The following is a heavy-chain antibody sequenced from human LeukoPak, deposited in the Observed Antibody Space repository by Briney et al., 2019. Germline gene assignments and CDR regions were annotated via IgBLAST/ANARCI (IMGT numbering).Heavy chain of an antibody. D-gene: IGHD5-24*01. J-gene: IGHJ4*02. Sequence: PSETLSLTRAVYGGSFSGYYWSWIRQPPGKGLEWIGEINHSGSTNYNPSLKSRVTISVDTSKNQFSLKLSSVTAADTAVYYCARERPETGYNSDKAFFDYWGQGTLVTVSS. CDR2: INHSGST. CDR1: GGSFSGYY. V-gene: IGHV4-34*01. CDR3: ARERPETGYNSDKAFFDY.